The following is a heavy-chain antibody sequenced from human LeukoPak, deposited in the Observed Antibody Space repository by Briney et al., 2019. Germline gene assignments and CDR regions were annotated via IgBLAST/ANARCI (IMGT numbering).Heavy chain of an antibody. D-gene: IGHD3-10*01. Sequence: SETLSLTCTVSGGSISSYYWSWIRQPPGKGLEWIGYVSSSGSTNYNPSLKSRLTISIDASKNQFSLKLTSVTAADTAVYYCARDKMFPLRGQYHWFDPWGQGTLVTVSS. CDR1: GGSISSYY. CDR2: VSSSGST. CDR3: ARDKMFPLRGQYHWFDP. V-gene: IGHV4-59*01. J-gene: IGHJ5*02.